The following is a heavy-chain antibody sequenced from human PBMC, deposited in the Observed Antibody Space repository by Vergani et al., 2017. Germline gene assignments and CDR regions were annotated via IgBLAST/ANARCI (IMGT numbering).Heavy chain of an antibody. Sequence: QVQLVQSGAEVKKPGSSVKVSCKASGCTFSSYTISWVRQAPGQGLEWMGRIIPILGIANYAQKFQGRVTITSDKSTSTAYMELSSLRSEDTAVYYCAREGCRGGSCYSYYYGMDVWGQGTTVTVSS. CDR1: GCTFSSYT. CDR3: AREGCRGGSCYSYYYGMDV. J-gene: IGHJ6*02. D-gene: IGHD2-15*01. V-gene: IGHV1-69*08. CDR2: IIPILGIA.